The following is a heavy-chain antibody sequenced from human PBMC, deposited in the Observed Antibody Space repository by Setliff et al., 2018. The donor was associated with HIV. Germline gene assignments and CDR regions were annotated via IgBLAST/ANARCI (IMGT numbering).Heavy chain of an antibody. J-gene: IGHJ6*02. V-gene: IGHV4-61*01. CDR2: IYYSGTT. Sequence: SETLSLTCTVSGDSVSSASYYWSWIRQPPGKGLEWIGYIYYSGTTKYNPSLKSRVTISVDTSKNQFSLKLSSVTAADTAVYYCARAMRGVVVTNMYYYYGMDVWGQGTTVTVSS. D-gene: IGHD2-21*02. CDR1: GDSVSSASYY. CDR3: ARAMRGVVVTNMYYYYGMDV.